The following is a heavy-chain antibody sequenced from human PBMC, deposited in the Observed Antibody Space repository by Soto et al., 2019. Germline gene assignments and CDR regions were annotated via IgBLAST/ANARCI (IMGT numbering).Heavy chain of an antibody. CDR3: GRRRPAGVLQDAFDI. CDR2: IYYSGST. V-gene: IGHV4-39*01. J-gene: IGHJ3*02. CDR1: GGSISSDTYY. D-gene: IGHD3-10*01. Sequence: QLQLQESGPGLVKPSETLSLTCTVSGGSISSDTYYWGWIRQPPGKGLEWIGSIYYSGSTSYNPSLKSRVTMSVDSPRNQFSRRLSSVTASDTALYYCGRRRPAGVLQDAFDIWGQGTMVTVSS.